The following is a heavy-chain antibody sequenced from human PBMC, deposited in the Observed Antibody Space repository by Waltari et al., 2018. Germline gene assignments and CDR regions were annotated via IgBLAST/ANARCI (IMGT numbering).Heavy chain of an antibody. CDR1: GFNFEDYG. Sequence: EVQLVESGGRLVRPGGSLRLSCAASGFNFEDYGMTWVRQDPGKGVEWVSGISWNGGSKGYGDALKGRFNISRDNAKNSLYLEINNLRVDDTALYHCVREHYHLGYLDLWGRGTLVTVSS. CDR2: ISWNGGSK. D-gene: IGHD2-2*01. CDR3: VREHYHLGYLDL. J-gene: IGHJ2*01. V-gene: IGHV3-20*01.